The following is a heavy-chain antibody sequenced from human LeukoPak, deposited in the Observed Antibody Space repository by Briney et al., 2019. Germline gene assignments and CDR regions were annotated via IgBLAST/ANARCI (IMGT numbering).Heavy chain of an antibody. CDR2: INPNSGGT. CDR3: ARDLGYDSSGYLTLGWFDP. D-gene: IGHD3-22*01. Sequence: ASVKVSCKASEYTFTGYYMHWVRQAPGQGLEWMGWINPNSGGTNYAQKFQGRVTMTRDTSISTAYMELSRLRSDDTAVYYCARDLGYDSSGYLTLGWFDPWGQGTLVTVSS. J-gene: IGHJ5*02. V-gene: IGHV1-2*02. CDR1: EYTFTGYY.